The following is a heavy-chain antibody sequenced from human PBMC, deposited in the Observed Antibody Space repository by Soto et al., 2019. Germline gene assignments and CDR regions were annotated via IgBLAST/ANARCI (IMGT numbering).Heavy chain of an antibody. J-gene: IGHJ4*02. CDR2: ISGSGGST. CDR3: AKEAVFGDF. V-gene: IGHV3-23*01. CDR1: RFTFSSYA. D-gene: IGHD3-3*01. Sequence: GGSLRLSCAASRFTFSSYAMNWVRQAPGKGLEWVSAISGSGGSTYYADSVKGRFTISRDDSRNTLYLQMNRLRAEETAVYYCAKEAVFGDFWGQGTLVTVSS.